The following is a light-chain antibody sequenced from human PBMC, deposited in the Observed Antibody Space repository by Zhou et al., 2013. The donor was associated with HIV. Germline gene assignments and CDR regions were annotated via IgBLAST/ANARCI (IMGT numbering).Light chain of an antibody. V-gene: IGKV3-20*01. CDR2: GSS. CDR1: QIITNNQ. CDR3: QQYGSSPPIT. Sequence: EIVLTQSPGTLSLSPGERATLSCRASQIITNNQLAWYQQKAGQAPRLLIYGSSGRATGIPDRFSGSGSGTDFTLTISRLEPEDYAVYYCQQYGSSPPITFGQGHDW. J-gene: IGKJ5*01.